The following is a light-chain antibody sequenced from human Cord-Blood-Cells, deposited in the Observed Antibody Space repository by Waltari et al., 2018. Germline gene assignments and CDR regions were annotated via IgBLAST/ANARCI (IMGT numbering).Light chain of an antibody. Sequence: EIVLTQSPGTLSLSPGERATLSCRASQSVSSSYLAWYQQKPGQAPRLLIYGASSGATVIPDRFSGSGSGTDFTLTISRLEPEDFAVYYCQQYGSSPYTFGQGTKLEIK. CDR1: QSVSSSY. J-gene: IGKJ2*01. CDR3: QQYGSSPYT. CDR2: GAS. V-gene: IGKV3-20*01.